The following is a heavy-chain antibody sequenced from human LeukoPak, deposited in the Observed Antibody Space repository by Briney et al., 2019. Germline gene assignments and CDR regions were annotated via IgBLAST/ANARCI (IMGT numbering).Heavy chain of an antibody. CDR3: AKGMIPAAMWMYYYYGMDV. CDR2: ISGSGGST. D-gene: IGHD2-2*01. J-gene: IGHJ6*04. V-gene: IGHV3-23*01. Sequence: GGSLRLSCAASGFTFSTYAMSWVRQAPGKGLEWVSVISGSGGSTYYADSVKGRFTIPRDSSRNTLYLQMNSLRAEDTAVFYCAKGMIPAAMWMYYYYGMDVWGKGTTVTVSS. CDR1: GFTFSTYA.